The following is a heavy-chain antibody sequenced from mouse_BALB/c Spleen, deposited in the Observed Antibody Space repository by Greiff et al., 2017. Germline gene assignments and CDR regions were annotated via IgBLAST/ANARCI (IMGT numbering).Heavy chain of an antibody. D-gene: IGHD2-14*01. CDR2: ISTYYGDA. V-gene: IGHV1S137*01. J-gene: IGHJ4*01. Sequence: LEESGAELVRPGVSVKISCKGSGYTFTDYAMHWVKQSHAKSLEWIGVISTYYGDASYNQKFKGKATMTVDKSSSTAYMELARLTSEDSAIYYCARDNYRYDGGYYAMDYWGQGTSVTVSS. CDR1: GYTFTDYA. CDR3: ARDNYRYDGGYYAMDY.